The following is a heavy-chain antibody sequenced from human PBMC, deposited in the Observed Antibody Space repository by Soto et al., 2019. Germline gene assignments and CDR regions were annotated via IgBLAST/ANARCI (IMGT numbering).Heavy chain of an antibody. CDR2: IYYSGST. V-gene: IGHV4-30-4*01. Sequence: QVQLQESGPGLVKPSQTLSLTCTVSGGSISNVDYYWSWIRQPPGKGLEWIGYIYYSGSTYYTYHSPSLKSRVLISVDTSKNNFSLRLSSVTVADTAVYYCARSFGTPSRLDYWGQGTLVTVSS. J-gene: IGHJ4*02. D-gene: IGHD1-1*01. CDR3: ARSFGTPSRLDY. CDR1: GGSISNVDYY.